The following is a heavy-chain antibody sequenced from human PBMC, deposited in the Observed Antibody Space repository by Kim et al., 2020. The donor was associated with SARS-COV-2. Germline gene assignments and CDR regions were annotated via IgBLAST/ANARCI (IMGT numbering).Heavy chain of an antibody. Sequence: YNPSLKSRVTISVDTSKNQFSLKLSSVTAADTAVYYCARGSDILTGYYSYWGQGTLVTVSS. CDR3: ARGSDILTGYYSY. D-gene: IGHD3-9*01. J-gene: IGHJ4*02. V-gene: IGHV4-34*01.